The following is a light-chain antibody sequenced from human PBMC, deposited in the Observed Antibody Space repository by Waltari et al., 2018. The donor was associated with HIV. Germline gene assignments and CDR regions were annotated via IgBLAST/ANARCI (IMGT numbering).Light chain of an antibody. V-gene: IGLV3-19*01. CDR1: SLRTYY. CDR3: NSRDSSGDHLK. J-gene: IGLJ2*01. Sequence: SSELTQDPAVSVALGQTVRITCQGDSLRTYYASWYQQKPGQAPVLVIYGKNVRTSGCPDRFSGANTGNTASLTITVAQAEDEGDYYCNSRDSSGDHLKFGGGTKLTVL. CDR2: GKN.